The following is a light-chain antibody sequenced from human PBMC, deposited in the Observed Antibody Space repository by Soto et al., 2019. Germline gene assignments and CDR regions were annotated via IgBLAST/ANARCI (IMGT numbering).Light chain of an antibody. CDR2: GAS. Sequence: EIVLTQSPGTLSLSPGERATLSCRASQSVSSSSYLAWYQQKPGQAPRRLIYGASSRATGIPDRFSGSGSATDFTLTISRLEPDDVAVNYCRQYGSAPSYTFGQGTKLEIK. V-gene: IGKV3-20*01. CDR1: QSVSSSSY. CDR3: RQYGSAPSYT. J-gene: IGKJ2*01.